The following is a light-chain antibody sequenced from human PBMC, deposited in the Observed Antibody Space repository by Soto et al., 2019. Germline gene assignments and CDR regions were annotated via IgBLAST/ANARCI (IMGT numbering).Light chain of an antibody. V-gene: IGLV4-69*01. Sequence: QLVLTQSPSASASLGASVKLTCTLSSGHSSYAIAWHQQQPEKGPRYLMKLNSDGSHNKGDGIPDRFSCSSSGAERYLTISGLQSEDEADYYCQTWGTGPWVFGGGTKLTVL. CDR1: SGHSSYA. CDR2: LNSDGSH. CDR3: QTWGTGPWV. J-gene: IGLJ3*02.